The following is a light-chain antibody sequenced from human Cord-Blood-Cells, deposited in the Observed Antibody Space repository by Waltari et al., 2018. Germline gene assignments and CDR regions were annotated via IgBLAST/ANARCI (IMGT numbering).Light chain of an antibody. CDR1: SSDVGGYNY. CDR2: DVS. Sequence: QSALTQPASVSGSPGQSITISCTRTSSDVGGYNYVSWYQQHPGKAPKLMIYDVSNRPSVVSNRFSGSKSGNTASLTISGLQAEDEADYYCSSYTSSSTVVFGGGTKLTVL. CDR3: SSYTSSSTVV. J-gene: IGLJ2*01. V-gene: IGLV2-14*01.